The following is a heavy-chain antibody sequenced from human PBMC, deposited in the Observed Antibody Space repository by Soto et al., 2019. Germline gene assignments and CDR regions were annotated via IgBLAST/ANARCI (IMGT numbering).Heavy chain of an antibody. V-gene: IGHV4-59*12. Sequence: SETLSLTCTVSGGSFSSYYWSWIRQPPGKGLEWIGYIYYSGSTNYNPSLKSRVTISVDTSKDQFSLKLSSVTAADTAVYYCARDLLLWFGEVYLDYGMDVWGQGTTVTVSS. J-gene: IGHJ6*02. CDR2: IYYSGST. CDR1: GGSFSSYY. CDR3: ARDLLLWFGEVYLDYGMDV. D-gene: IGHD3-10*01.